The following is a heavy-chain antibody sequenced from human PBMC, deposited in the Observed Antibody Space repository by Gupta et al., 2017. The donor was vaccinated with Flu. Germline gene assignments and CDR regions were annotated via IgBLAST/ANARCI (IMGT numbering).Heavy chain of an antibody. D-gene: IGHD6-6*01. CDR3: ARGASSSIAARLGYYYMDV. J-gene: IGHJ6*03. CDR2: IIPIFGTA. CDR1: GGTFSSYA. Sequence: QVQLVQSGAEVKKPGSSVKVSCKASGGTFSSYAISWVRQAPGQGLEWMGGIIPIFGTANYAQKFQGRVTITADESTSTAYMELSSLRSEDTAVYYCARGASSSIAARLGYYYMDVWGKGTTVTVSS. V-gene: IGHV1-69*01.